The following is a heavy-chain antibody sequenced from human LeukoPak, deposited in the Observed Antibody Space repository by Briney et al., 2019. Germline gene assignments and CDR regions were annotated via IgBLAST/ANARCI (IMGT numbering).Heavy chain of an antibody. D-gene: IGHD2-15*01. CDR1: GFTFSGSA. CDR3: TAGYCSGGSCYLFDY. CDR2: IRSKANSYAT. J-gene: IGHJ4*02. V-gene: IGHV3-73*01. Sequence: VGSLKVSCAASGFTFSGSAMHWVRQASGKGLEWVGRIRSKANSYATAYAASVKGRFTISRDDSKNTAYLQMNSLKTEDTAVYYCTAGYCSGGSCYLFDYWGQGTLVTVSS.